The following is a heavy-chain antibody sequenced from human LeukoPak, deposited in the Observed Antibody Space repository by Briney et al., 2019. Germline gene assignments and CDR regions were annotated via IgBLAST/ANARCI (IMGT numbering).Heavy chain of an antibody. J-gene: IGHJ5*02. Sequence: ASVKVSCKASGYTFTSYFMHWVRQAPGQGLEWMGIINPSGGSTTYAQKFQGRVTMTRDTSTSTVYMELSGLTSEDTAVYYCARGLGELSLPSFWFDPSGHGTLVTVSS. D-gene: IGHD3-16*02. V-gene: IGHV1-46*01. CDR1: GYTFTSYF. CDR3: ARGLGELSLPSFWFDP. CDR2: INPSGGST.